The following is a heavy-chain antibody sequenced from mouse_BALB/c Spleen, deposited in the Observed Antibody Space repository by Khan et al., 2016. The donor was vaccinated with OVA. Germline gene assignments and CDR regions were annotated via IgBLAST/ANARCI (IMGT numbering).Heavy chain of an antibody. CDR2: ISSGGDYT. CDR3: ADHLTGSFAY. Sequence: EVMLVESGGDLVKPGGSLKLSCAASGFTFSSYSMSWVRQTPDKRLEWVASISSGGDYTYYLDSVKGRFTISRDNAKNTLYLQMSDLKSEDTAMYYGADHLTGSFAYWGQGTLVTVSA. CDR1: GFTFSSYS. V-gene: IGHV5-6*01. J-gene: IGHJ3*01. D-gene: IGHD4-1*01.